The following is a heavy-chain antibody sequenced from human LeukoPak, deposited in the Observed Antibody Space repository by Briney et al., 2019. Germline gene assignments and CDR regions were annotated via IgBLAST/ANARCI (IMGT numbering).Heavy chain of an antibody. V-gene: IGHV3-23*01. CDR3: APDGAGEYYYGMDV. CDR1: GFTFSSYA. Sequence: PGGSLRLSCAASGFTFSSYAMSWVRQAPGKGLEWVSAISGSGGSTYYADSVKGRFTISRDNSKNTLYLQMNSLRAEDRAVYYCAPDGAGEYYYGMDVWGQGTTVTVSS. CDR2: ISGSGGST. J-gene: IGHJ6*02. D-gene: IGHD7-27*01.